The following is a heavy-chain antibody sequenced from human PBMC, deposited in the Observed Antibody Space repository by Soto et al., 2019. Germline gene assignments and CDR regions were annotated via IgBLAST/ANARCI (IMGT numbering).Heavy chain of an antibody. CDR3: AGGNYDSSGYYIDY. CDR1: GGSISSGDYY. V-gene: IGHV4-30-4*01. CDR2: IYYSGST. Sequence: PSETLSLTCTVSGGSISSGDYYWNWIRQPPGKGLEWIGYIYYSGSTYYNPSLKSRVTISVDTSKNQFSLKLTSVTAADTAVYYCAGGNYDSSGYYIDYWGQGTLVTVSS. D-gene: IGHD3-22*01. J-gene: IGHJ4*02.